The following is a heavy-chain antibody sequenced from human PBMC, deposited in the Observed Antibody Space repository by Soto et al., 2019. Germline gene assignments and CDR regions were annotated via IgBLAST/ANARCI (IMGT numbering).Heavy chain of an antibody. Sequence: QIALRESGPALVKPTQTLTLTCTLSGFSIASSGVGVAWVRRSPGQGLEWLALIYWDDDDRYGPSLRNRLSNSNDTSKNHVHLTMTDMAPSNTATYYCAHPTSEGDRYFDYWGQGILVTVSS. CDR3: AHPTSEGDRYFDY. V-gene: IGHV2-5*05. J-gene: IGHJ4*02. CDR2: IYWDDDD. D-gene: IGHD5-12*01. CDR1: GFSIASSGVG.